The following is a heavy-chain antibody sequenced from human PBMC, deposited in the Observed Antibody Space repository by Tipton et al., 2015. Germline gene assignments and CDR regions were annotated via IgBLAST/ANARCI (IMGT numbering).Heavy chain of an antibody. CDR2: IYYSGST. CDR3: TRVKVATMLYYFDY. D-gene: IGHD5-12*01. J-gene: IGHJ4*02. CDR1: GASLSSSSYY. V-gene: IGHV4-39*07. Sequence: TLSLTCTVSGASLSSSSYYWGWIRQSPGEGLEWIGIIYYSGSTYYNPSLKSRVTISVDTSKNQFSLSMTSVTAADTAVYYCTRVKVATMLYYFDYWGQGTLVTVSS.